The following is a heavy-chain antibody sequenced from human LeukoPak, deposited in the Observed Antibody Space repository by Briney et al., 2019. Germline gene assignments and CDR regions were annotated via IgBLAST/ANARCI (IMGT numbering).Heavy chain of an antibody. CDR2: IYYTGFTGST. D-gene: IGHD6-19*01. CDR1: GGSISNYY. CDR3: ARGVAVAGLGWFDP. V-gene: IGHV4-59*08. Sequence: PSETLSLTCTVSGGSISNYYWNWFRQSPGKGLEWIGYIYYTGFTGSTNYNPSLKSRVTISVDTSKNQFSLKLSSVTAADTAVYYCARGVAVAGLGWFDPWGQGTLVTVSS. J-gene: IGHJ5*02.